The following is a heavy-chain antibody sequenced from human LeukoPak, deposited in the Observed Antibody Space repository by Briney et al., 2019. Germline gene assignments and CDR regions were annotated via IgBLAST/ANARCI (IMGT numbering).Heavy chain of an antibody. CDR3: ARDPRDYYDSSGYSLPFAY. CDR1: GFTFSDYY. D-gene: IGHD3-22*01. CDR2: ISSSTGYT. Sequence: PGGSLRLSCAASGFTFSDYYMSWIRQAPGKGLEWLLYISSSTGYTNYADSVRGRFTISRDNAKNSLYLQMNSLRAEDTAVYYCARDPRDYYDSSGYSLPFAYWGQGTLVTVSS. J-gene: IGHJ4*02. V-gene: IGHV3-11*05.